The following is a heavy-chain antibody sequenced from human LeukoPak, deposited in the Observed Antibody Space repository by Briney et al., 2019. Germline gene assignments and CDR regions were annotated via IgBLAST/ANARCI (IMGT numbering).Heavy chain of an antibody. Sequence: SETLSLTCAVYGGSFSGYYWSWIRQPPGKGLEWIGEINHSGSTNYNPSLKSRVTISVDTSKNQFSLQLNSVTPEDTAVYYCARTADGILDYWGQGTLVTVSS. CDR3: ARTADGILDY. CDR1: GGSFSGYY. D-gene: IGHD2-21*02. V-gene: IGHV4-34*01. J-gene: IGHJ4*02. CDR2: INHSGST.